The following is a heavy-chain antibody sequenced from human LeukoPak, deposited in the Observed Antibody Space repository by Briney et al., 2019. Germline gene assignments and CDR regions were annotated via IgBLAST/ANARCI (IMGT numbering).Heavy chain of an antibody. CDR2: INPSGGST. CDR3: ACVGSCAFDS. CDR1: GFTFTSYD. V-gene: IGHV1-46*03. Sequence: ASVKVSCTASGFTFTSYDMHWLRQAPGQGLEWMGIINPSGGSTSYPQKFQGRATMTGNTYTSLVYMELSSLAAEDTADYYCACVGSCAFDSWGIGIMVTVSS. J-gene: IGHJ3*02. D-gene: IGHD1-26*01.